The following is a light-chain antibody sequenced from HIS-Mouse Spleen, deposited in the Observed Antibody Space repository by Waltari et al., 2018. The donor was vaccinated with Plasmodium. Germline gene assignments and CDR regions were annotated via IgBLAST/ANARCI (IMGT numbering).Light chain of an antibody. CDR3: QAWDSSTVV. CDR1: KLGDKY. J-gene: IGLJ2*01. CDR2: QES. Sequence: SYELTQPPSVSVSPGQTASITCSGDKLGDKYACWYQQKPGPSPVLVIYQESKRPSGIPGRFAGSNSGNTATLTISGTQAMDEADYYCQAWDSSTVVFGGGTKLTVL. V-gene: IGLV3-1*01.